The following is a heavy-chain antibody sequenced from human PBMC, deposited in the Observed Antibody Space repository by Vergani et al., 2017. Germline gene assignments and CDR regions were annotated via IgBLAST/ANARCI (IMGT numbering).Heavy chain of an antibody. J-gene: IGHJ4*02. D-gene: IGHD3-22*01. CDR2: ISSSSSYT. Sequence: VQLVESGGGLVKPGGSLRLSCAASGFTFSDYYMSWIRQAPGKGLEWVSYISSSSSYTNYADSVKGRFTISRDNAKNSLYLQMNSLRAEDTAVYYCARDVRSGYSSGLDYWGQGTLVTVSS. V-gene: IGHV3-11*06. CDR3: ARDVRSGYSSGLDY. CDR1: GFTFSDYY.